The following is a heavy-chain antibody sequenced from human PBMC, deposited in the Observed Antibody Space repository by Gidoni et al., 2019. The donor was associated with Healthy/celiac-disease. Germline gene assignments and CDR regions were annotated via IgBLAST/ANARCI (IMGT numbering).Heavy chain of an antibody. CDR3: TTNYSNIDDCFDP. D-gene: IGHD2-2*01. CDR1: GFIFSSYW. J-gene: IGHJ5*02. Sequence: EVQLVESGGGLLQPGGSLRLSCAASGFIFSSYWMYWVRQAPGKGLGWISRINSDGSTTTYADSVEGRFTISRDNAKNTLYLQMNSLRAEDTAIYYCTTNYSNIDDCFDPWGQGTLVTVSS. V-gene: IGHV3-74*01. CDR2: INSDGSTT.